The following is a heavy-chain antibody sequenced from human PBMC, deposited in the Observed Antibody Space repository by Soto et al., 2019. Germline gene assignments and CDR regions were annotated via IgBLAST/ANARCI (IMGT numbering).Heavy chain of an antibody. CDR1: GYSISSDYS. CDR3: ARDIREYNWNYGWFHP. V-gene: IGHV4-38-2*02. Sequence: SETLSLTCAVSGYSISSDYSWGWIRQPPGKGLEWLGSIFHSGSTYYNPSLKSRVTMSVDTSKNQFSLKLSSVTAADTAVYYCARDIREYNWNYGWFHPWGQGTLVTVSS. CDR2: IFHSGST. D-gene: IGHD1-7*01. J-gene: IGHJ5*02.